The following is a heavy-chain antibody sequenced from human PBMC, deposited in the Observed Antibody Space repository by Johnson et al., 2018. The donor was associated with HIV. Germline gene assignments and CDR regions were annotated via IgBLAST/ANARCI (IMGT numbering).Heavy chain of an antibody. D-gene: IGHD3-10*01. V-gene: IGHV3-13*01. CDR3: ATGNYYGSVSYAGYSAAFDI. Sequence: VQLVESGGGLVQPGGSLRLSCAASGFTFSSYDMHWVRQATGKGLEWVSDIGSAGDTYYPGSVTSRYTISRENANNSLYLQKNSLRAGDTAVYYCATGNYYGSVSYAGYSAAFDIWGQGTMVTVSS. CDR2: IGSAGDT. CDR1: GFTFSSYD. J-gene: IGHJ3*02.